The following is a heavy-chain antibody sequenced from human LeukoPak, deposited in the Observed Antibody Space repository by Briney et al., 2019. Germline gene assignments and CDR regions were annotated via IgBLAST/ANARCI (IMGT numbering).Heavy chain of an antibody. D-gene: IGHD6-13*01. J-gene: IGHJ6*03. Sequence: GGSLRLSCAASGFTFSSYAMSWVRQAPGKGLEWVSAISGSGGSTYYADSVKGRFTISRDNSKNTLYLRMNSLRAEDTAVYCCATADGPYSTSWYGYYYMDVWGKGTTVTVSS. CDR2: ISGSGGST. CDR3: ATADGPYSTSWYGYYYMDV. V-gene: IGHV3-23*01. CDR1: GFTFSSYA.